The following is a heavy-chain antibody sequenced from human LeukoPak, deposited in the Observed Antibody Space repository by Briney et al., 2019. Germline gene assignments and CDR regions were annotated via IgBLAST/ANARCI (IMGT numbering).Heavy chain of an antibody. V-gene: IGHV4-59*01. CDR3: ARRVSTTSSFFDY. Sequence: SETLSLTCNVSGGSITNYYWGWIRKPPGKGLEWIGYVYYSGSANYNSSLQSRVTILVDTSKNQFSLRLSSVTAADTAVYYCARRVSTTSSFFDYWGHGALVTVSS. D-gene: IGHD3-22*01. J-gene: IGHJ4*01. CDR2: VYYSGSA. CDR1: GGSITNYY.